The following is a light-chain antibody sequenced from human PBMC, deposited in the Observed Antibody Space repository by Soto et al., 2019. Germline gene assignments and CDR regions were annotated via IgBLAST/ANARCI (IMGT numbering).Light chain of an antibody. V-gene: IGLV2-14*01. CDR2: DVS. CDR3: SSYTSSNSYV. CDR1: SSDAGGYKY. Sequence: QSALTRPASVSGSPGQSIAISCTGSSSDAGGYKYVSWYQQHPGKAPKLMIYDVSNRPSGVSDRFSGSKSGNTASLTISGLQSEDEADYYCSSYTSSNSYVFGTGTKVTV. J-gene: IGLJ1*01.